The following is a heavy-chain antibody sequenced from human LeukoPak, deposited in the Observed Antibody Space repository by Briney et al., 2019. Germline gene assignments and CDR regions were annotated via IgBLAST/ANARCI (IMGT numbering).Heavy chain of an antibody. J-gene: IGHJ5*02. CDR2: ISAYNGST. Sequence: ASVKVSCKASGYTFTSYGISWVRQAPGQGLEWMGWISAYNGSTNYAQKLQGRVTMTTDTSTSTAYMELRSLRSDDTAVYYCARDYDFWSGRKNWFDPWGQGTLVTVSS. D-gene: IGHD3-3*01. CDR1: GYTFTSYG. CDR3: ARDYDFWSGRKNWFDP. V-gene: IGHV1-18*01.